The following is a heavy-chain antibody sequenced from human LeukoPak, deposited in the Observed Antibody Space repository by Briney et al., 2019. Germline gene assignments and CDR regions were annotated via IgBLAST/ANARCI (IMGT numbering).Heavy chain of an antibody. CDR1: GFSFSNYW. D-gene: IGHD2-2*01. CDR3: ARDASLYCSGNDCYWAFDR. V-gene: IGHV3-7*01. Sequence: PGGSLRLSCVASGFSFSNYWMSWVRQAPGKGLEWVANMKQDESKTYYVDSVKGRFTISRDNAKNSLYLQINSLRAEDTAVYYCARDASLYCSGNDCYWAFDRWGQGTLVTVFS. J-gene: IGHJ5*02. CDR2: MKQDESKT.